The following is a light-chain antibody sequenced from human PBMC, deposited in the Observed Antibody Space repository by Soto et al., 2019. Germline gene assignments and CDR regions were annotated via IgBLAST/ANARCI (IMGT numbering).Light chain of an antibody. V-gene: IGKV3-20*01. CDR3: QQYGSAPYT. CDR1: QRLNSGY. J-gene: IGKJ2*01. Sequence: IVLTQSPGTLSLSPGEGASVSCRASQRLNSGYLAWYQQKPGQAPRLLIYGASSRATGIPDRFSGSRSGTNFTLTINRLEPEDFTVYFCQQYGSAPYTFGQGTKLEIK. CDR2: GAS.